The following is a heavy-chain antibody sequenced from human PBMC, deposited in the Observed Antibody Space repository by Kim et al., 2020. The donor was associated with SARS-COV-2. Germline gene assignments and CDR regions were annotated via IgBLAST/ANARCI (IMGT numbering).Heavy chain of an antibody. CDR1: GYSFTSYW. CDR3: ARLPYDFWSGPARLPDY. V-gene: IGHV5-10-1*01. Sequence: GESLKISCKGSGYSFTSYWISWVRQMPGKGLEWMGRIDPSDSYTNYSPSFQGHVTISADKSISTAYLQWSSLKASDTAMYYCARLPYDFWSGPARLPDYWGQGTLVTVSS. J-gene: IGHJ4*02. D-gene: IGHD3-3*01. CDR2: IDPSDSYT.